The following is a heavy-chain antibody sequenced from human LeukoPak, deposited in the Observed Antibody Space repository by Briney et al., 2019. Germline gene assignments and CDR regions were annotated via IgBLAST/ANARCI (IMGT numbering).Heavy chain of an antibody. CDR1: GFTFSNYW. CDR3: ARDFSATAGLDV. Sequence: GGSLRLSCVDSGFTFSNYWMNWARQAPGKGLEWLANIKQDGSDTHYVDSVKGRFTISRDNSKNSLYLQMNSLRADDTAVYYCARDFSATAGLDVWGQGTTVTVSS. J-gene: IGHJ6*02. V-gene: IGHV3-7*03. CDR2: IKQDGSDT. D-gene: IGHD1-26*01.